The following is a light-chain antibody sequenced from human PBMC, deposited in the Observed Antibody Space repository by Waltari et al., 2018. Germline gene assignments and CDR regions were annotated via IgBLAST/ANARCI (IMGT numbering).Light chain of an antibody. CDR2: DVR. J-gene: IGLJ1*01. Sequence: QSALTQPPSASGSPGQSITISCTGTSSDVGAYNFVSWYQQHPGKAPKLIIFDVRKRPSGVPYRFSGSKSGNTASLTVSGLQAEDEADYYCNSYAGGDILYVFGTGTRVTVL. V-gene: IGLV2-8*01. CDR3: NSYAGGDILYV. CDR1: SSDVGAYNF.